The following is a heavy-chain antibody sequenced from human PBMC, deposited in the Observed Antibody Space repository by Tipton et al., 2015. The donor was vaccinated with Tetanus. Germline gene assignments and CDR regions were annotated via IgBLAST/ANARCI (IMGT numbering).Heavy chain of an antibody. CDR2: IHYSGRT. CDR3: ARDNRVPLRFGELLEFYYYYGMDV. Sequence: GLVKPSETLSLTCTVSGGSINSYYWSWVRQPPGKGLEWIAYIHYSGRTNYNPSLKSRVTISVDTSKNQFSLKLSSVTAAVTAVYYCARDNRVPLRFGELLEFYYYYGMDVWGQGTTVTVSS. V-gene: IGHV4-59*01. CDR1: GGSINSYY. D-gene: IGHD3-10*01. J-gene: IGHJ6*02.